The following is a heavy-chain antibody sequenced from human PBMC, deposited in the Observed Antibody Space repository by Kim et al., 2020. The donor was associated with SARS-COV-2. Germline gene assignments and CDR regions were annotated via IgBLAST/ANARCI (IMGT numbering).Heavy chain of an antibody. J-gene: IGHJ6*03. CDR2: ISSNGGST. D-gene: IGHD3-10*01. CDR3: ARNPVEEGGRFGEDGYYYYYMDV. V-gene: IGHV3-64*01. Sequence: GGSLRLSCAASGFTFSSYAMHWVRQAPGKGLEYVSAISSNGGSTYYANSVKGRFTISRDNSKNTLYLQMGSLRAEDMAVYYCARNPVEEGGRFGEDGYYYYYMDVWGKGTTVTVSS. CDR1: GFTFSSYA.